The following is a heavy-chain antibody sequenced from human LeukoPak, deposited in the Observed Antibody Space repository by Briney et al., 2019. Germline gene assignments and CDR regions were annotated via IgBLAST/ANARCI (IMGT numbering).Heavy chain of an antibody. Sequence: ASVKVSCNASGYTFTSYGTSWERQTPGQGLEWMGWISAYNGNTNYAQKLQGRVTMTTDTSTSTAYLELRSLRSDDTAVYYCARETPDTGEDDYWGQGTLVTVSS. CDR2: ISAYNGNT. CDR1: GYTFTSYG. J-gene: IGHJ4*02. D-gene: IGHD5-18*01. V-gene: IGHV1-18*01. CDR3: ARETPDTGEDDY.